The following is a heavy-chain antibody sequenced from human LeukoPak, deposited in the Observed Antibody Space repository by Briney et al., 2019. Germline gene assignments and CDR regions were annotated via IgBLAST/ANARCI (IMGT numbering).Heavy chain of an antibody. V-gene: IGHV3-7*01. CDR1: GFSFSNDW. CDR2: INQDESKK. J-gene: IGHJ4*02. CDR3: ARDHAYRTDY. Sequence: PGGFLRLSCAASGFSFSNDWMCWVRQAPGKGLEWVASINQDESKKYYVDSVKGRFTISRDNAKNSLYLQMSSLRAEDTAVYYCARDHAYRTDYWGQGTLVTVSS. D-gene: IGHD2-2*01.